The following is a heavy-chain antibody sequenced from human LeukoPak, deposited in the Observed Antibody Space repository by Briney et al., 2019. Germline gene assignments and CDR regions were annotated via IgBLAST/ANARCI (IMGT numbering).Heavy chain of an antibody. J-gene: IGHJ4*02. CDR1: GFTFSSYG. D-gene: IGHD3-22*01. CDR3: AKDLGYYDTGAQGY. Sequence: GGSLRLSCAASGFTFSSYGMHWVRQAPGKGLEWVAFIRYDGSNKYYADSVKGRFTISRDNSKNTLYLQMNSLRAEDTAVYYCAKDLGYYDTGAQGYWGQGTLVTVSS. V-gene: IGHV3-30*02. CDR2: IRYDGSNK.